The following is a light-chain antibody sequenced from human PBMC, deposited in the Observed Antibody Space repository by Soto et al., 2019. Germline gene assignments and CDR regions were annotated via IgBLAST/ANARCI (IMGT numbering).Light chain of an antibody. V-gene: IGKV2-28*01. CDR1: QSLLQSNGYNY. J-gene: IGKJ5*01. Sequence: DIVMTQSPLSLPVTPGEPASISCRSSQSLLQSNGYNYLDWYLQKPGQSPQLLIYLGSNRASGVPDRFSGSGSGTDFTLKISRVEAEDVGVDYCMQALQTPITFGQGTRLEIK. CDR3: MQALQTPIT. CDR2: LGS.